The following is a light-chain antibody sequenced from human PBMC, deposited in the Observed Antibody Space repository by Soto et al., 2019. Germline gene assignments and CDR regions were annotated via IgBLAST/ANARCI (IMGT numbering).Light chain of an antibody. CDR3: QQYGISPLP. CDR1: QSVLSSSNNKNY. Sequence: DVGRSKTQESLAVSLGERAPINCKSSQSVLSSSNNKNYLAWYQQKPRQPPRLLIYWASTRESGVPDRFSGSGSGTDFTLTISGLESEDFAVYHCQQYGISPLPFGGVSKV. J-gene: IGKJ4*01. V-gene: IGKV4-1*01. CDR2: WAS.